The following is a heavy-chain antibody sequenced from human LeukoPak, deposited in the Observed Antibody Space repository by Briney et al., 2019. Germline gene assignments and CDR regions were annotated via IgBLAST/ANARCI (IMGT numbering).Heavy chain of an antibody. J-gene: IGHJ4*02. D-gene: IGHD3-22*01. CDR2: IIPIFGTA. CDR1: GGTFSSYA. V-gene: IGHV1-69*05. Sequence: SVKVSCKASGGTFSSYAISWVRQAPGQGLEWMGGIIPIFGTANYAQKFQGRVTMTRDTSTSTVYMELSSLRSEDTAVYYCARVNYYDSKGIDYWGQGTLVTVSS. CDR3: ARVNYYDSKGIDY.